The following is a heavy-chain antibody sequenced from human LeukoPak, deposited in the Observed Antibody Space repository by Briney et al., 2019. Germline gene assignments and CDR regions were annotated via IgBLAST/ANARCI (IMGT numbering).Heavy chain of an antibody. CDR3: TRYSGYYAFDY. V-gene: IGHV3-73*01. D-gene: IGHD3-22*01. J-gene: IGHJ4*02. CDR2: IRSKANSYAT. CDR1: GSTFSSYG. Sequence: GRSLRLSCAASGSTFSSYGMHWVRQASGKGLEWVGRIRSKANSYATAYAASVKGRFTISRDDSKNTAYLQMNSLKTEDTAVYYCTRYSGYYAFDYWGQGTLVTVSS.